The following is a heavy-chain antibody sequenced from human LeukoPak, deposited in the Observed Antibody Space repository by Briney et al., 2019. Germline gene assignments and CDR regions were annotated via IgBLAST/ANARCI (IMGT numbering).Heavy chain of an antibody. CDR3: AKSGYYYYMDV. J-gene: IGHJ6*03. D-gene: IGHD6-25*01. CDR2: ISWDGDIA. V-gene: IGHV3-43*01. Sequence: GGSLRLSCAASGFTFDDYTMHWVRQAPGKGLEWVSLISWDGDIASYADSVKGRFTISRDNTNNSLYLQMNSLRTEDTALYYCAKSGYYYYMDVWGKGTTVTVSS. CDR1: GFTFDDYT.